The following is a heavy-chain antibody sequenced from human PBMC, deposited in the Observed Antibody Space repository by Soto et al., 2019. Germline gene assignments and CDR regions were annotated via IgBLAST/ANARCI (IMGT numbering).Heavy chain of an antibody. J-gene: IGHJ4*02. CDR1: RSTFSSYT. D-gene: IGHD4-17*01. CDR3: AKPGDCGAYLDY. V-gene: IGHV3-23*01. CDR2: ISGSGVST. Sequence: EVQFLESGGGLVQPGGSLRLSCAASRSTFSSYTMSWVRQAPGKGLEWVSGISGSGVSTYYADSVKGRFTISRDNSKNTRYRKRNSLRAEDPGVYYGAKPGDCGAYLDYWGRGTLVIVSS.